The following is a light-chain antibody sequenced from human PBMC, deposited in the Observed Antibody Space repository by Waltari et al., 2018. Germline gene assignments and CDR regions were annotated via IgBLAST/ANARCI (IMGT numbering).Light chain of an antibody. CDR1: SSNIGNNA. CDR3: AAWDDSLNGPV. V-gene: IGLV1-36*01. J-gene: IGLJ2*01. Sequence: QSVLTQPPSVSEAPRQRVTISCSGSSSNIGNNAVNWYQQLPGKAPKLLIYYDDMLPSGVSDRFSGSKSGTTASRAISGLQSEDEADYYCAAWDDSLNGPVFGGGTKLTVL. CDR2: YDD.